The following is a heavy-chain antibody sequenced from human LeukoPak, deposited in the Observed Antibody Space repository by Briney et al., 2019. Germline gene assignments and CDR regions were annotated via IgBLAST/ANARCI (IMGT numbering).Heavy chain of an antibody. V-gene: IGHV4-34*01. Sequence: SETLSLTCAVYGGSFSGYYWSWIRQPPGKGLEWIGEINRSGSTNNNPALKSRVTISVDTSKNQFSLKLSSVTAADTAVYYCARIRGIVVVPAAPKANWFDPWGQGTLVTVSS. CDR2: INRSGST. CDR1: GGSFSGYY. J-gene: IGHJ5*02. CDR3: ARIRGIVVVPAAPKANWFDP. D-gene: IGHD2-2*01.